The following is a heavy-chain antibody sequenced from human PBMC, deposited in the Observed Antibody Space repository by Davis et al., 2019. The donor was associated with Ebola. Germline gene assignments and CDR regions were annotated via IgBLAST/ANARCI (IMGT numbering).Heavy chain of an antibody. CDR1: GFTFSSYG. Sequence: GGSLRLSCAASGFTFSSYGMHWVRQAPGKGLEWVAVIWYDGSNKYYADSVKGRFTVSRDDAQNSVYLEMNSLRLEDTAIYYCARADDIYGDYGVDYWGQGVLVTVSS. J-gene: IGHJ4*02. D-gene: IGHD4-17*01. CDR3: ARADDIYGDYGVDY. V-gene: IGHV3-33*01. CDR2: IWYDGSNK.